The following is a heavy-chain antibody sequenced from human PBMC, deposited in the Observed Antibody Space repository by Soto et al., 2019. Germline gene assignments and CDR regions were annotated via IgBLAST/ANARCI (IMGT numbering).Heavy chain of an antibody. CDR1: GYTFTGYY. Sequence: ASVKVSCKASGYTFTGYYMHWVRQAPGQGLEWMGWINPNSGGTNYAQKFQGWVTMTRDTSISTAYMELSRLRSDDTAVYYCARGPYIVVVPAAIHNAFDIWGQGTMVTVSS. D-gene: IGHD2-2*01. V-gene: IGHV1-2*04. J-gene: IGHJ3*02. CDR2: INPNSGGT. CDR3: ARGPYIVVVPAAIHNAFDI.